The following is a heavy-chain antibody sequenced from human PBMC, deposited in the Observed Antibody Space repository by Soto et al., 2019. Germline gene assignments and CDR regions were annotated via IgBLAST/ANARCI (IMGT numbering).Heavy chain of an antibody. V-gene: IGHV4-61*01. J-gene: IGHJ4*02. CDR1: GGSVSSGSYY. CDR2: IYYSGST. Sequence: PSETLSLTCTVSGGSVSSGSYYWSWIRQPPGKGLEWIGYIYYSGSTNYNPSLKSRVTISVDTSKNQFSLKLSSVTAADTAVYYCARRNAIVGAPFDYWGQGTLVTVSS. D-gene: IGHD1-26*01. CDR3: ARRNAIVGAPFDY.